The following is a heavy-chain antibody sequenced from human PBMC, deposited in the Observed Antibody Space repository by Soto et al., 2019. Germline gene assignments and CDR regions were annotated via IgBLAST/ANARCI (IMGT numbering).Heavy chain of an antibody. CDR2: IYSGGST. V-gene: IGHV3-66*01. J-gene: IGHJ6*03. D-gene: IGHD1-7*01. Sequence: GGSLRLSCAASGFTVSSNYMSWVRQAPGKGLEWVSVIYSGGSTYYADSVKGRFTISRDNSKNTLYLQMNSLRAEDTAVYYCARAIRGKLLEYRTLLGYYYYYMDVWGKGTTVTVSS. CDR3: ARAIRGKLLEYRTLLGYYYYYMDV. CDR1: GFTVSSNY.